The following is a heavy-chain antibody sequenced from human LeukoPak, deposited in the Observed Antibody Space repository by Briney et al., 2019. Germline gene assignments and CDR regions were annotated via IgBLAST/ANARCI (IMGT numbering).Heavy chain of an antibody. V-gene: IGHV4-61*02. J-gene: IGHJ4*02. CDR1: GGSISSGSYD. Sequence: ASETLSLTCTVSGGSISSGSYDWRWIRQPAGKGLEWIGRICSSGSTNYTPSLKSRVPISVDTSKNQFSLKLRSVTAADTAVYYCARVRFKYQLLYFDYWGQGTLVTVSS. D-gene: IGHD2-2*01. CDR3: ARVRFKYQLLYFDY. CDR2: ICSSGST.